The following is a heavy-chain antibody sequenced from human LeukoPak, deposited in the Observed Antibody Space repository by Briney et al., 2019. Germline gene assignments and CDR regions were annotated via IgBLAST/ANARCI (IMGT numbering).Heavy chain of an antibody. J-gene: IGHJ4*02. Sequence: KPSETLSLTCAVSGGSISSGGYSWSWIRQPPGKGLEWIGYIYHSGSTYYNPSLKSRVTISVDRSKNQFSLKLSSVTAADTAVYYCARVTLTGFLGSAYYFDYWGQGTLVTVSS. V-gene: IGHV4-30-2*01. CDR2: IYHSGST. CDR1: GGSISSGGYS. D-gene: IGHD3-9*01. CDR3: ARVTLTGFLGSAYYFDY.